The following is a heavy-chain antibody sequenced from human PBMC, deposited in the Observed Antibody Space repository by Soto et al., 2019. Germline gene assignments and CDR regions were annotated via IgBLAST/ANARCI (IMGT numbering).Heavy chain of an antibody. CDR3: ARGPHYYYGMDV. J-gene: IGHJ6*02. Sequence: EASVKVSCKASGYTFTSNDINWVRQATGQGLEWMGWMNPNSGNTGYAQKFQGRVTMTRNTSISTAYMELSSLRSEDTAVYYCARGPHYYYGMDVWGQGTTVTVSS. V-gene: IGHV1-8*01. CDR1: GYTFTSND. CDR2: MNPNSGNT.